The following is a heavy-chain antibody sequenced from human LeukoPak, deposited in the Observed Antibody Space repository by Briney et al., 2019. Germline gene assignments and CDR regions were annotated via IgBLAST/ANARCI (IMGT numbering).Heavy chain of an antibody. D-gene: IGHD3-10*01. CDR3: ARDSTYWYDSGSSGPHYFDY. J-gene: IGHJ4*02. V-gene: IGHV3-30*01. Sequence: GPPRLSCAASGFIFSNYAMHWVRQAPGKGLEWVALISSDGSKTYHADSVKGRFSISRDNSKNTLYLQLNSLRAEDTSVYYCARDSTYWYDSGSSGPHYFDYWGQGTLVTVSS. CDR1: GFIFSNYA. CDR2: ISSDGSKT.